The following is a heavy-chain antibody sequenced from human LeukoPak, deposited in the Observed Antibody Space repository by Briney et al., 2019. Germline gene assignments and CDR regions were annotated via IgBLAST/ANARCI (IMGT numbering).Heavy chain of an antibody. Sequence: GGSLRLSCAASGFTFSSYAMSWVRQAPGKGLEWVSVISGSGSSMFYAHSVKGRFTISRDNSKNTLYLQMNSLRAEDTAIYYCAKRRNTYGYTDYWGQGTLVTVSS. V-gene: IGHV3-23*01. J-gene: IGHJ4*02. CDR3: AKRRNTYGYTDY. D-gene: IGHD5-18*01. CDR1: GFTFSSYA. CDR2: ISGSGSSM.